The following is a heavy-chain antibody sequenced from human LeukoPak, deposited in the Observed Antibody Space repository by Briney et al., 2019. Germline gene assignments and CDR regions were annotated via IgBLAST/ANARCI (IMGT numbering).Heavy chain of an antibody. CDR3: AKGSRGSCSRTYCYPFDY. CDR1: GFTFSSYA. V-gene: IGHV3-23*01. D-gene: IGHD2-2*01. Sequence: GGPLRLSCAASGFTFSSYAMTWVRQAPGKGLEWVSAITGSGDSAYYSDSVKGRFTISRDQSKSTVYLQMTRLRAEDTAVYYCAKGSRGSCSRTYCYPFDYWGQGTLVTVSS. CDR2: ITGSGDSA. J-gene: IGHJ4*02.